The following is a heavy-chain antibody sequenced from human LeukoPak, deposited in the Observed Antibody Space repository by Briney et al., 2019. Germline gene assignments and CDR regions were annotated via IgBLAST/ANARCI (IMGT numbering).Heavy chain of an antibody. J-gene: IGHJ4*02. CDR1: GLTVSSYA. D-gene: IGHD1-1*01. CDR2: IIGSAVNT. V-gene: IGHV3-23*01. Sequence: GGSLRLSCGASGLTVSSYAMSWVRQAPGKGLEWVSTIIGSAVNTYYADSVKGRFTISRDDSKNTVYLQMNSLRAEDTALYYCARHSPLWNYWGQGTLVTVSS. CDR3: ARHSPLWNY.